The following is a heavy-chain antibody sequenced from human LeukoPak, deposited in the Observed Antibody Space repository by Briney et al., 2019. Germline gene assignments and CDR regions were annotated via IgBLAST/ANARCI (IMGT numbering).Heavy chain of an antibody. CDR3: ATSRSWYYFDC. CDR2: IKQDGNEK. CDR1: GFTFSSYG. Sequence: PGGSLRLSCAASGFTFSSYGMSWVRQAPGKGLEWVANIKQDGNEKYYADSVKGRFTISRDNGKNSLYLQMNSLRAEDTAVYYCATSRSWYYFDCWGQGTLVTVSS. D-gene: IGHD6-13*01. V-gene: IGHV3-7*01. J-gene: IGHJ4*02.